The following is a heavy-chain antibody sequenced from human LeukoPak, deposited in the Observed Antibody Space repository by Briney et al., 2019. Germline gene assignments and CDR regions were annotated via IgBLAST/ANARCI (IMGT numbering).Heavy chain of an antibody. Sequence: GGSLRLSCAASGFTFSSYAMHWVRQAPAKELEGVAVISYDGTNKYYAESVKGRFTISRDNSKNTLYLQTNSLRAEDTAVYYCARGHAYGTYWGQGTMVTVSS. J-gene: IGHJ4*02. V-gene: IGHV3-30-3*01. CDR3: ARGHAYGTY. D-gene: IGHD4-17*01. CDR2: ISYDGTNK. CDR1: GFTFSSYA.